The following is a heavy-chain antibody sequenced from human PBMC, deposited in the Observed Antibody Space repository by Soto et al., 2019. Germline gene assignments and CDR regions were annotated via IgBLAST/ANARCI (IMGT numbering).Heavy chain of an antibody. Sequence: SETLSLTCAVYGGSFSGYYWSWIRQPPGKGLEWIGEINHSGSTNYNPSLKSRVTISVDTSKNQFSLKLSSVTAADTAVYYCARAKQYQLLYYYYYMDVWGKGTTVTVSS. D-gene: IGHD2-2*01. CDR1: GGSFSGYY. J-gene: IGHJ6*03. CDR2: INHSGST. V-gene: IGHV4-34*01. CDR3: ARAKQYQLLYYYYYMDV.